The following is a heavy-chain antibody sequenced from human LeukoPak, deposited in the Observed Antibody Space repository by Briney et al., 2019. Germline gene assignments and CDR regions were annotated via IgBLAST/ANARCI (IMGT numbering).Heavy chain of an antibody. CDR2: ISGSSSYI. V-gene: IGHV3-21*01. Sequence: PGGSLRLSCAASGFTFSSYSMNWVRQAPGKGLEWVSSISGSSSYIYYADSVKGRFTISRDNAKNSLYLQMNSLRAEDTAVYYCASFDYYDSSHRVERNWFDPWGQGTLVTVSS. J-gene: IGHJ5*02. CDR3: ASFDYYDSSHRVERNWFDP. D-gene: IGHD3-22*01. CDR1: GFTFSSYS.